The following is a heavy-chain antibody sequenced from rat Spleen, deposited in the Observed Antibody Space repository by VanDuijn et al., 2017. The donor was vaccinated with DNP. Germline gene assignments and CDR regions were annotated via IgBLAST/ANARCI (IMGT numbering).Heavy chain of an antibody. V-gene: IGHV5-31*01. CDR1: GFTFSNYW. CDR3: ARWNSGHFDY. D-gene: IGHD4-3*01. Sequence: EVQLVESGGDLVQPGRSLKLSCVASGFTFSNYWMTWIRQVPGRGLEWVASITSSGGSIYYPDSVKGRFTISRDNAKNTLYLQMSSLGSEDMATYYCARWNSGHFDYWGQGVMVPVSS. CDR2: ITSSGGSI. J-gene: IGHJ2*01.